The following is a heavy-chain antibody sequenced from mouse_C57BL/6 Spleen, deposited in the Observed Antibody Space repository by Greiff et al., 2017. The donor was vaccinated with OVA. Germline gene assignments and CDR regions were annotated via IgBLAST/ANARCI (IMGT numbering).Heavy chain of an antibody. Sequence: QVQLQQPGAELVKPGASVKLSCKASGYTFTSYWMHWVKQRPGRGLEWIGRIDPNSGGTKYNEKFKSKATLTVDKPSSTAYMQLSSLTSEDSAVDYCARGEVYGNYVNYAMDYWGQGTSVTVSS. CDR2: IDPNSGGT. J-gene: IGHJ4*01. V-gene: IGHV1-72*01. CDR3: ARGEVYGNYVNYAMDY. CDR1: GYTFTSYW. D-gene: IGHD2-1*01.